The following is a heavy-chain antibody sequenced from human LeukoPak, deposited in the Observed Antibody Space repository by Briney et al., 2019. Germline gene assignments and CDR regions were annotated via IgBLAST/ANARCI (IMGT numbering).Heavy chain of an antibody. V-gene: IGHV4-39*07. Sequence: SDTLSLTCTVSGDSISTSKSYWGWIRQPPLKGLEWIGSIYYTGNTYYNASLKSRVTISVDTSKNQFSLKLSSVTAADTAVYYCASIDGYRRPFDPWGQGTLVTVSS. J-gene: IGHJ5*02. CDR1: GDSISTSKSY. CDR2: IYYTGNT. D-gene: IGHD5-24*01. CDR3: ASIDGYRRPFDP.